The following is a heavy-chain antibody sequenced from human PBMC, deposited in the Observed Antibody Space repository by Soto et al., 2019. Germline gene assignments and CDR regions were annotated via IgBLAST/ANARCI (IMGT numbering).Heavy chain of an antibody. V-gene: IGHV3-15*01. Sequence: PGGSLRLACTASGLTSKNAWMSWVRQAPGKGLEWVGRTKSKTDGETTGYAAPVEGRFTISRDDSRNTLYLQMNSLKSDDTAVYFCTTYSSALYYFDSWGQGTLVTVSS. CDR3: TTYSSALYYFDS. D-gene: IGHD6-19*01. CDR1: GLTSKNAW. CDR2: TKSKTDGETT. J-gene: IGHJ4*02.